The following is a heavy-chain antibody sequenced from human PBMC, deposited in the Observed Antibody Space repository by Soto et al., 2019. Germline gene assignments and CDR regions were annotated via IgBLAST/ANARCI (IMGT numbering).Heavy chain of an antibody. J-gene: IGHJ6*02. CDR3: AKDHYGSAIYGMDV. V-gene: IGHV3-9*01. Sequence: EVQLVESGGGLVQPGRSLRLSCAASGFSFEDYAMHWVRQAPGKGLEWVSGIAWNSVIIGYADSVKGRFTISRDNGKNYLYLQMNSLRLEDTALYYCAKDHYGSAIYGMDVWGQGTTVTVSS. D-gene: IGHD3-10*01. CDR1: GFSFEDYA. CDR2: IAWNSVII.